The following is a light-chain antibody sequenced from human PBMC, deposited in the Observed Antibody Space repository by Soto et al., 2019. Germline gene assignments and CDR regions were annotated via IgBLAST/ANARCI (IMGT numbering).Light chain of an antibody. CDR1: QSVSSSY. Sequence: EIVLTQSPGTLSLSPGERATLSCRASQSVSSSYSAWYQQKPGQAPRLLIYGASSRATGIPDRFSGSGSGTDFTLTISRLEPEDFAVYYCHQYGSSPLTFGGGTKVEIK. V-gene: IGKV3-20*01. CDR2: GAS. CDR3: HQYGSSPLT. J-gene: IGKJ4*01.